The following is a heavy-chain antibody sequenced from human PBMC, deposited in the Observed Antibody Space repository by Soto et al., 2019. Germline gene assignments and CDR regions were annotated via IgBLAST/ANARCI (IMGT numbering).Heavy chain of an antibody. CDR1: GYTFTSYY. J-gene: IGHJ4*02. D-gene: IGHD2-2*01. CDR2: INPSGGST. CDR3: ARWLVVPAAAGYYFDY. V-gene: IGHV1-46*03. Sequence: ASVKVSCKASGYTFTSYYMHWVRQAPGQGLEWMGIINPSGGSTSYAQKFQGRVTMTRDTSTSTVYMELSSLRSEDTAVYYCARWLVVPAAAGYYFDYWGQGTLVTVSS.